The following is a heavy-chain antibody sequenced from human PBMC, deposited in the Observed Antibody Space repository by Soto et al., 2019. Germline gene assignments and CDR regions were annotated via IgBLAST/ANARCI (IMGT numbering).Heavy chain of an antibody. CDR3: AKDPVAVAAPYYFDY. J-gene: IGHJ4*02. D-gene: IGHD6-19*01. Sequence: PXGSLRLSCSASGFTFSSYAMGWVRQAPGKGLEWVSAISGSGGSTYYADSVKGRFTISRDNSKNTLYLQMNSLRAEDTAVYYCAKDPVAVAAPYYFDYWGQGSLVTVSS. V-gene: IGHV3-23*01. CDR1: GFTFSSYA. CDR2: ISGSGGST.